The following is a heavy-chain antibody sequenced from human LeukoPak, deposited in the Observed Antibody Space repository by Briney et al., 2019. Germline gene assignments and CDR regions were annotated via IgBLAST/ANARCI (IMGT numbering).Heavy chain of an antibody. D-gene: IGHD6-19*01. CDR2: ISGSGGST. Sequence: GGSLRLSCAASGFTFSSYAMSWVRQAPGKGLECVSAISGSGGSTYYADSVKGRFTISRDNSKNTLYPQMSSLRAEDTAVYYCTKDSIAVAGKFYFDYWGQGTLVTASS. V-gene: IGHV3-23*01. J-gene: IGHJ4*02. CDR3: TKDSIAVAGKFYFDY. CDR1: GFTFSSYA.